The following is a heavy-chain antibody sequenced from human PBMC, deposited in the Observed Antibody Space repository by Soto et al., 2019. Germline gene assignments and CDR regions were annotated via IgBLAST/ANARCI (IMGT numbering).Heavy chain of an antibody. CDR1: GGSFSGYY. CDR3: ARDKITGLFDY. D-gene: IGHD2-8*02. J-gene: IGHJ4*02. CDR2: INHSGST. Sequence: SETLSLTCAVYGGSFSGYYWTWIRQPPGTGLEWIGEINHSGSTNYNPSLKSRVTISVDTSKNQFSLKLTSVTATDTAVYYCARDKITGLFDYWGQGTLVT. V-gene: IGHV4-34*01.